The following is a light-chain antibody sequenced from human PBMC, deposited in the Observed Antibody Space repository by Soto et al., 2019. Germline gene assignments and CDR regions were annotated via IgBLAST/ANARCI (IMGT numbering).Light chain of an antibody. CDR1: QSVRSY. J-gene: IGKJ4*01. V-gene: IGKV3-11*01. CDR3: QQRSNWPPPT. CDR2: DAS. Sequence: EIVLTPSPATLSLSPGDRATLSCRASQSVRSYLAWYQQKPGQAPRLXXYDASNRATDIPARFSGSGSGTDVTLTISSLEPEDFAVYYCQQRSNWPPPTFGGGTKVDI.